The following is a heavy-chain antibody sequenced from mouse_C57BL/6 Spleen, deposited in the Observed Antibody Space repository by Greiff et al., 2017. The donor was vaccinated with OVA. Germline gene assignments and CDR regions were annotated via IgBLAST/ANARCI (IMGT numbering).Heavy chain of an antibody. V-gene: IGHV5-17*01. Sequence: EVQGVESGGGLVKPGGSLKLSCAASGFTFSDYGMHWVRQAPEKGLEWVAYISSGSSTIYYADTMKGRFTISRDNAKNTLFLQMTSLRSEDTAMYYCASFEGAYWGQGTLVTVSA. CDR3: ASFEGAY. CDR2: ISSGSSTI. J-gene: IGHJ3*01. CDR1: GFTFSDYG.